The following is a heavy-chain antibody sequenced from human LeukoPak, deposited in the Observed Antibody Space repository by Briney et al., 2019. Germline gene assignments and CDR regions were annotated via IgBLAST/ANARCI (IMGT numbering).Heavy chain of an antibody. V-gene: IGHV3-53*01. CDR3: ARGGGLDV. D-gene: IGHD3-16*01. J-gene: IGHJ6*02. CDR2: IYSDGNT. CDR1: AFTASSNC. Sequence: PGGSLRLSCAASAFTASSNCMSWVRQAPGKGLEWVSVIYSDGNTSYGDSVKGRFTISRDNAKNSLYLQMSNLRAEDTAVYFCARGGGLDVWGQGATVTVSS.